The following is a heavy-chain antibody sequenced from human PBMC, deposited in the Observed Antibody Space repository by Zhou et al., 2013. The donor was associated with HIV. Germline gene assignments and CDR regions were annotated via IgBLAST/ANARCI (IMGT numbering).Heavy chain of an antibody. Sequence: QVQLVQSGAEVKKPGSSVKVSCKASGGTFSSYAISWVRQAPGQGLEWMGGIIPIFGTANYAQKFQGRVTITTDESTSTAYMELSSLRSEDTAVYYCASGVPLAVARNYYYYYYMDVVGQRDRRSPVSS. CDR1: GGTFSSYA. V-gene: IGHV1-69*05. CDR2: IIPIFGTA. D-gene: IGHD6-19*01. CDR3: ASGVPLAVARNYYYYYYMDV. J-gene: IGHJ6*03.